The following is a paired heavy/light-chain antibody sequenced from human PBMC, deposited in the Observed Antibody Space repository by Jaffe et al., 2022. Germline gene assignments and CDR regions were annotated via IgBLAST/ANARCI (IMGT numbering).Heavy chain of an antibody. D-gene: IGHD3-10*01. CDR2: IYTSGST. Sequence: QVQLQESGPGLVKPSQTLSLTCTVSGGSISSGSYYWSWIRQPAGKGLEWIGRIYTSGSTNYNPSLKSRVTISVDTSKNQFSLKLSSVTAADTAVYYCARGWGTITMVRGSYRPPTYWGQGTLVTVSS. CDR1: GGSISSGSYY. CDR3: ARGWGTITMVRGSYRPPTY. V-gene: IGHV4-61*02. J-gene: IGHJ4*02.
Light chain of an antibody. V-gene: IGKV4-1*01. Sequence: DIVMTQSPDSLAVSLGERATINCKSSQSVLYSSNNKNYLAWYQQKPGQPPKLLIYWASTRESGVPDRFSGSGSGTDFTLTISSLQAEDVAVYYCQQYYSTSITFGQGTRLEIK. CDR1: QSVLYSSNNKNY. J-gene: IGKJ5*01. CDR3: QQYYSTSIT. CDR2: WAS.